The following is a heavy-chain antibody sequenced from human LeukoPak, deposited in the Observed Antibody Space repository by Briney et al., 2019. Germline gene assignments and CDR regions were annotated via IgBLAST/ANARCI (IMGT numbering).Heavy chain of an antibody. CDR2: INPNSGGT. J-gene: IGHJ4*02. Sequence: GASVKVSCRSSGYIYTRYYMHWVRQPPGQGLEWMGCINPNSGGTNYAQKFQDRDTITRDTSIHTPHMELSRLKSDDTAVYYCARQMISYSSSTHPLDYWGRGKLVTVSS. V-gene: IGHV1-2*02. CDR1: GYIYTRYY. D-gene: IGHD6-6*01. CDR3: ARQMISYSSSTHPLDY.